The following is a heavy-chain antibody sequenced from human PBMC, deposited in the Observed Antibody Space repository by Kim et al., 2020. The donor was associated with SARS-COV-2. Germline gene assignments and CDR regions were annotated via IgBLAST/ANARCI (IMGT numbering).Heavy chain of an antibody. CDR2: IYHSGST. V-gene: IGHV4-4*02. CDR3: ARASYDILTGYYTLGY. Sequence: SETLSLTCAVSGGSISSSNWWSWVRQPPGKGLEWIGEIYHSGSTNYNPSLKSRVTISVDKSKNQFSLKLSSVTAADTAVYYCARASYDILTGYYTLGYWGQGTLVTVSS. D-gene: IGHD3-9*01. CDR1: GGSISSSNW. J-gene: IGHJ4*02.